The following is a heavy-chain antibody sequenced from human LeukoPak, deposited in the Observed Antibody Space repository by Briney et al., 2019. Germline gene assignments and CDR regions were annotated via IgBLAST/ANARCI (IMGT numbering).Heavy chain of an antibody. D-gene: IGHD6-6*01. J-gene: IGHJ4*02. Sequence: GGSLRLSCVASGFAFSSYWMAWVRQAPGRGLAWVASVDLDGGGKYSMDSVKGRFTISRDNAKNSLYLQMDSLRAEDTAVYYCARAAYASSSDSWGQGTLVTVSS. V-gene: IGHV3-7*05. CDR2: VDLDGGGK. CDR3: ARAAYASSSDS. CDR1: GFAFSSYW.